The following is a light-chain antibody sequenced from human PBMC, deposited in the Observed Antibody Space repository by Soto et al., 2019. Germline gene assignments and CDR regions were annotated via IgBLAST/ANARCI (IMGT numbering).Light chain of an antibody. Sequence: EIVMTQSPATLSVSPGERATLSCRASQSVSSNLAWYQQKPGQAPRLLIYGASTRATGIPARFSGSGSGTEFSLTISSLQSEDFAVYYWQQYNNWPPLTFGGGTKVAIK. J-gene: IGKJ4*01. CDR1: QSVSSN. CDR3: QQYNNWPPLT. V-gene: IGKV3-15*01. CDR2: GAS.